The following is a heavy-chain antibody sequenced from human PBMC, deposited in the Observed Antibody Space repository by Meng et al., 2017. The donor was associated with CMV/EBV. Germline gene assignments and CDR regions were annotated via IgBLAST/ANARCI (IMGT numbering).Heavy chain of an antibody. D-gene: IGHD3-10*01. V-gene: IGHV3-30*19. CDR3: ARERERGLRLLWSRGGWFDP. J-gene: IGHJ5*02. CDR2: ISYDGSNK. CDR1: GFTFSSYG. Sequence: GESLKISCAASGFTFSSYGMHWVRQAPGKGLEWVAVISYDGSNKYYADSVKGRFTISRDNSKNTLYLQMNSLRAEDTAVYYCARERERGLRLLWSRGGWFDPWGQGTLVTVSS.